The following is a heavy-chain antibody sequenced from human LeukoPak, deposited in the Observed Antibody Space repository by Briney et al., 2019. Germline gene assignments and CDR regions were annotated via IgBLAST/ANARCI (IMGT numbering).Heavy chain of an antibody. V-gene: IGHV3-30*03. D-gene: IGHD2-2*01. CDR3: ATRSRDFDY. J-gene: IGHJ4*02. CDR1: GFTFSSYA. CDR2: ISYDGSNK. Sequence: GGSLRLSCAASGFTFSSYAMSWVRQAPGKGLEWVAVISYDGSNKYYADSVKGRFTISRDNSKNTLYLQMNSLRAEDTAVYYCATRSRDFDYWGQGTLVTVSS.